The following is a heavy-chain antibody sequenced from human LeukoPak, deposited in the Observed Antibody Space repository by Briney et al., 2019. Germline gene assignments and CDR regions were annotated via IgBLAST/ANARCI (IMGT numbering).Heavy chain of an antibody. CDR3: AKDVYNYYDSSGYLNAFDI. J-gene: IGHJ3*02. V-gene: IGHV3-23*01. Sequence: PGGSLRLSCAASGFTFSSYAMSWVRQAPGKGLEWVSAISGSGGSTYYADSVKGRFTISRDNSKNTLYLQMNSLRAEDTAVYYCAKDVYNYYDSSGYLNAFDIWGQGTMATVSS. CDR1: GFTFSSYA. CDR2: ISGSGGST. D-gene: IGHD3-22*01.